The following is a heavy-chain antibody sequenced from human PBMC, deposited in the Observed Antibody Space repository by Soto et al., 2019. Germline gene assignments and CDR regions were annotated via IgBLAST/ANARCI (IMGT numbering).Heavy chain of an antibody. CDR2: INHSGST. D-gene: IGHD2-8*02. V-gene: IGHV4-34*01. CDR3: ARDKITGLFDY. Sequence: SEILSLTCAVYGGSFSGYYWPWIRQPPGTGLEWIGEINHSGSTNYNPSLKSRVTISVDTSKNQFSLKLTSVTAADTAVYYCARDKITGLFDYWGQGTLVNVSS. CDR1: GGSFSGYY. J-gene: IGHJ4*02.